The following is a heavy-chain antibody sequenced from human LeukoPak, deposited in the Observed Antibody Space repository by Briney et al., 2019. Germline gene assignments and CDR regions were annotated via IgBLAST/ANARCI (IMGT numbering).Heavy chain of an antibody. D-gene: IGHD5-24*01. CDR3: ARDKDGYNSWFDP. V-gene: IGHV4-61*01. CDR2: IYYSGST. CDR1: GGSISSSSYY. J-gene: IGHJ5*02. Sequence: SETLSLTCTVSGGSISSSSYYWGWIRQPPGKGLEWIGYIYYSGSTNYNPSLKSRVTISVDTSKNQFSLKLSSVTAADTAVYYCARDKDGYNSWFDPWGQGTLVTVSS.